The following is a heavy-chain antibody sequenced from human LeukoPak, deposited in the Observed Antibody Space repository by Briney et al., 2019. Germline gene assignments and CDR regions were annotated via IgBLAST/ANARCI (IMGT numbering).Heavy chain of an antibody. V-gene: IGHV4-59*01. D-gene: IGHD2-21*02. J-gene: IGHJ3*02. Sequence: PSETLSLTCTVSGGSISSYYWSWIRQPPGKGLEWIGYIYYSGSTNYNPSLKSRVTISVDTSKNQFSLKLSSVTAADTAVYYCARDLGGGCGGDCYTPTFALDIWGQGTMVTVSS. CDR2: IYYSGST. CDR1: GGSISSYY. CDR3: ARDLGGGCGGDCYTPTFALDI.